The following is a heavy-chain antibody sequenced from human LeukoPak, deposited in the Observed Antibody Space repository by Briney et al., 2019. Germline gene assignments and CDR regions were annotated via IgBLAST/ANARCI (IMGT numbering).Heavy chain of an antibody. D-gene: IGHD3-16*02. V-gene: IGHV4-34*01. CDR1: GGSFSGYY. CDR2: INRSGST. CDR3: ARARRDDYVWGSYRYKAGNNWFDP. J-gene: IGHJ5*02. Sequence: PSETLSLTCAVYGGSFSGYYWSWIRQPPGKGLEWIGEINRSGSTNYNPSLKSRVTISVDTSKNQFSLKLSSVTAADTAVYYCARARRDDYVWGSYRYKAGNNWFDPWGQGTLVTVSS.